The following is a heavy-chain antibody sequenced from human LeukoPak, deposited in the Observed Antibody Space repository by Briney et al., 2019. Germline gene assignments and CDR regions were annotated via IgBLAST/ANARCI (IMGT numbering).Heavy chain of an antibody. CDR2: INPSGGST. CDR3: AKRRRLTGYYSYYFDY. J-gene: IGHJ4*02. V-gene: IGHV1-46*01. Sequence: ASVKVSCKASGYTFTSYYMHWVRQAPGQGLEWMGIINPSGGSTSYAQKFQGRVTMTRDTSTSTVYMELNSLRAEDTAVYYCAKRRRLTGYYSYYFDYWGQGTLVTVSS. CDR1: GYTFTSYY. D-gene: IGHD3-9*01.